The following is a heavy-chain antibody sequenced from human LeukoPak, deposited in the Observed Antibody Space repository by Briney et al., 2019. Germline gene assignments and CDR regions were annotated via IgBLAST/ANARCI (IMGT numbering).Heavy chain of an antibody. CDR2: IIPIFGTA. CDR3: ARDRLGYSSEYVY. J-gene: IGHJ4*02. V-gene: IGHV1-69*06. D-gene: IGHD6-19*01. CDR1: GGTFSSYA. Sequence: GASVKVSCKASGGTFSSYAISWVRQAPGQGLEWMGGIIPIFGTANYAQKFQGRVTITADKSTSTAYMELSSLRSEDTAVYYCARDRLGYSSEYVYWGQGTLVTVSS.